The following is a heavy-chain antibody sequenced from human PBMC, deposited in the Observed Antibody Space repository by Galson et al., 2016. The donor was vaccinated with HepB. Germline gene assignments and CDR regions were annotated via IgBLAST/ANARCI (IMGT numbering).Heavy chain of an antibody. V-gene: IGHV3-23*01. CDR2: ISRSGGST. J-gene: IGHJ6*04. Sequence: SLRLSCAASGFTFRNYGMTWVRQAPGKGLEVVSSISRSGGSTDYADPVKGRFTISRDNSKNTLSLQMNSLTADDTAIYYCVQGSTAPAVWGKGTTVTVSS. D-gene: IGHD2-2*01. CDR3: VQGSTAPAV. CDR1: GFTFRNYG.